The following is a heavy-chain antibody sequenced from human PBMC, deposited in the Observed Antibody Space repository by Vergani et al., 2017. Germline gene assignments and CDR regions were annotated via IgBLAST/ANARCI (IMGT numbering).Heavy chain of an antibody. Sequence: QVQLQESGPGLVKPSETLSLTCAVSGYSISSGYYWGWIRQSPGKGLEWIGSIYHSGSPYYNPSLKSRVTISADTSKNQLSLKLNSVTAADTAVYYCARPCDGRVDFWYFDLWSRGTLVTVSS. D-gene: IGHD2-15*01. CDR3: ARPCDGRVDFWYFDL. CDR2: IYHSGSP. CDR1: GYSISSGYY. V-gene: IGHV4-38-2*01. J-gene: IGHJ2*01.